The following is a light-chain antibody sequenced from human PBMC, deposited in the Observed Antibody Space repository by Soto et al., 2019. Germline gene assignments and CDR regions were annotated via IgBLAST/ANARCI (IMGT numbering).Light chain of an antibody. J-gene: IGKJ1*01. CDR2: GAS. CDR1: QSVSSH. V-gene: IGKV3-15*01. Sequence: EIVMTQSPAPLSVSPGERATLSCRASQSVSSHLVWYQQKPGQAPRLLIYGASTRATGIPARFSGSGSGTEFTLTISSLQSEDFAVYYCQQYNTWRTFGQGTKWIS. CDR3: QQYNTWRT.